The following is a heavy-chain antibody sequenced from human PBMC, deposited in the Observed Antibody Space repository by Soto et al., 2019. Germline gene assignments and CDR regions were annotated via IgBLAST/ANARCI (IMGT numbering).Heavy chain of an antibody. J-gene: IGHJ6*02. CDR3: ARQRWAGYYYYYYGMDV. V-gene: IGHV4-39*01. D-gene: IGHD1-1*01. Sequence: PSETLSLTCTVSGGSISSSSYYWGWIRQPPGKGLEWIGSIYYSGSTYYNPSLKSRVTISVDTSKNQFSLKLSSVTAADTAVYYCARQRWAGYYYYYYGMDVWGQGTTVTVSS. CDR1: GGSISSSSYY. CDR2: IYYSGST.